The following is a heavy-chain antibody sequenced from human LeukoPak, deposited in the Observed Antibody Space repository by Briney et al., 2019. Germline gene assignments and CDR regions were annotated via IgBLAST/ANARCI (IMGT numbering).Heavy chain of an antibody. D-gene: IGHD3-16*01. J-gene: IGHJ4*02. CDR2: IYYSGST. Sequence: SETLSLTCTVSGGSISSSSHYWGWIRQPPGKGLEWIGSIYYSGSTYYNPSLKGRFTISVDTSKNQFSLKLSSVTAADTAVYYCARRTGGDFPFDYWGQGALVTVSS. CDR1: GGSISSSSHY. CDR3: ARRTGGDFPFDY. V-gene: IGHV4-39*01.